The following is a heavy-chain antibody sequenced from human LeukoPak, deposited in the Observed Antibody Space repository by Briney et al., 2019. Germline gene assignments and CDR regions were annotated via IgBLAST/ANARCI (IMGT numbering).Heavy chain of an antibody. V-gene: IGHV1-2*02. Sequence: ASVKVSCKASGYTFTGYYMHWVRQAPGQGLEWMGWINPNSGGTNCAQKFQGRVTMTRDTSISTAYMELSRLRSDDTAVYYCVLRVGAIQLDPWGQGTLVTVSS. J-gene: IGHJ5*02. CDR2: INPNSGGT. D-gene: IGHD1-26*01. CDR1: GYTFTGYY. CDR3: VLRVGAIQLDP.